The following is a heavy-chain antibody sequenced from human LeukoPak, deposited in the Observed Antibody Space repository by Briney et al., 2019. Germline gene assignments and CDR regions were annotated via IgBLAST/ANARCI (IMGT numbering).Heavy chain of an antibody. V-gene: IGHV3-30*03. J-gene: IGHJ4*02. Sequence: GGSLRLSCAASGVTFSSYGMNWVRQAPGKGLEWVAVISYDGSNKYYADSVKGRFTISRDNSKNTLYLQMNSLRAEDTAVYYCATNGDTAYPFDYWGQGTLVTVSS. CDR2: ISYDGSNK. CDR3: ATNGDTAYPFDY. D-gene: IGHD5-18*01. CDR1: GVTFSSYG.